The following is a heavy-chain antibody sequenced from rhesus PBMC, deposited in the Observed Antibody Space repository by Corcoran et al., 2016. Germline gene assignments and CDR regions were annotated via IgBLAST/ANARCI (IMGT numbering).Heavy chain of an antibody. CDR1: GGSISSRY. J-gene: IGHJ4*01. CDR2: IYGSGSST. D-gene: IGHD4-29*01. Sequence: QLQLQESGPGLVKPSETLSVTCDVSGGSISSRYWSWIRQAPGKGLEWMGYIYGSGSSTNYNPSLKSRVTLSVDTSKNQFSLKLSSVTAADTAVYYCVRETVYGSKYYFDYWGQGVLVTVSS. V-gene: IGHV4-169*02. CDR3: VRETVYGSKYYFDY.